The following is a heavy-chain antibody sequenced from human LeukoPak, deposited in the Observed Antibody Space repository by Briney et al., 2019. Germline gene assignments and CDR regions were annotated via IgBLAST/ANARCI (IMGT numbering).Heavy chain of an antibody. Sequence: GGSLRLSCAASGFTFSSYSMNWVRQAPGKGLEWVSSISSSSSYIYYADSVKGRFTISRDNAKNSLYLQMNSLRAEDTAVYYCARDSTSLAYCGGDCYSGPYYMDVWGKGTTVTISS. J-gene: IGHJ6*03. CDR3: ARDSTSLAYCGGDCYSGPYYMDV. CDR2: ISSSSSYI. V-gene: IGHV3-21*01. D-gene: IGHD2-21*02. CDR1: GFTFSSYS.